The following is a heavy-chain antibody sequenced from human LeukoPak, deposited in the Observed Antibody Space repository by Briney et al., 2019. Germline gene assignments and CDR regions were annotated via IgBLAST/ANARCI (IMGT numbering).Heavy chain of an antibody. Sequence: GGSLRPSCAASGFTFSSYTMNWIRQAPGKGLEWVSSITGGSGNIYYADSVEGRFTISRDNAKNSLYLQMNSLRAEDTAVYYCARHLYGGDYWGQGTPVTVSS. D-gene: IGHD4-17*01. CDR3: ARHLYGGDY. V-gene: IGHV3-21*01. CDR2: ITGGSGNI. J-gene: IGHJ4*02. CDR1: GFTFSSYT.